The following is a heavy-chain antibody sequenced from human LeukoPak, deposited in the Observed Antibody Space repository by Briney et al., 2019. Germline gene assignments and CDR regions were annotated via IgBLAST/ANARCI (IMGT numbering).Heavy chain of an antibody. V-gene: IGHV3-21*01. J-gene: IGHJ4*02. Sequence: PGGSLRLSCAASGFTFSSYSMNWVRQAPGKGLEWVSSISSSSSYIYYADSVKGRFTISRDNAKNSLYLQMNSLRAEDTAVYYCARDPCERGSGWHCYFDYWGQGTLVTVSS. D-gene: IGHD6-19*01. CDR1: GFTFSSYS. CDR2: ISSSSSYI. CDR3: ARDPCERGSGWHCYFDY.